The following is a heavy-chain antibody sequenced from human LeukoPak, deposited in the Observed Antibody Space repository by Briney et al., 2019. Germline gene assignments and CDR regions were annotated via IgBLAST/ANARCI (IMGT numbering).Heavy chain of an antibody. CDR1: GYTFTSYG. Sequence: GASVKVSCKASGYTFTSYGISWVRQAPGQGLEWMGWISAYNGNTNYAQKLQGRVTMTTDTSTSTAYMELRSLRSDDTAVYYCARARDCSSTSCYPHYYYYYMDVWGKGTTVTVSS. V-gene: IGHV1-18*01. D-gene: IGHD2-2*01. CDR3: ARARDCSSTSCYPHYYYYYMDV. J-gene: IGHJ6*03. CDR2: ISAYNGNT.